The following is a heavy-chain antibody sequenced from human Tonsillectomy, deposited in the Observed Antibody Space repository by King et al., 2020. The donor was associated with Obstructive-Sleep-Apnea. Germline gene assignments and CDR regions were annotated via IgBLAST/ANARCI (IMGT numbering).Heavy chain of an antibody. D-gene: IGHD6-13*01. CDR3: ARGRWLDVAAAVFFDY. CDR2: INAGNGNT. Sequence: VQLVQSGAEVKKPGASVKVSCKASGYTFTSYAMHWVRQAPGQRLEWMGWINAGNGNTKYSQKFQGRVTITRDTSASTAYMELGSLRSEDTAVYYCARGRWLDVAAAVFFDYWGQGTLVTVSS. J-gene: IGHJ4*02. V-gene: IGHV1-3*01. CDR1: GYTFTSYA.